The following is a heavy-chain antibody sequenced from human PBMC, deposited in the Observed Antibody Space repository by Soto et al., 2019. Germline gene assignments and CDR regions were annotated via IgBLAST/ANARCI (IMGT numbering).Heavy chain of an antibody. CDR2: INAYNGDT. CDR1: GYTFSTYG. J-gene: IGHJ6*02. Sequence: QVQLVQSGAEVKKPGASVKVSCKASGYTFSTYGISWVRQAPGQGLEWMGWINAYNGDTKYTERLQGRVTMTTDTSTSTAYRELRSLGSDDTAVYYCARRATGGMDVWGQGTTVTV. D-gene: IGHD5-12*01. CDR3: ARRATGGMDV. V-gene: IGHV1-18*01.